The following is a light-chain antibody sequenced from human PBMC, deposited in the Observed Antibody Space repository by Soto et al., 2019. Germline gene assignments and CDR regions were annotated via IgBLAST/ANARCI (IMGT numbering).Light chain of an antibody. CDR1: SSDVGGYNY. J-gene: IGLJ2*01. CDR3: SSYTSSSTLVV. CDR2: EVR. Sequence: QSALTQPASVSGSPGQSITISCTGTSSDVGGYNYVSWYQQHPGKAPKLMIYEVRNRPSGVSNRFSGSKSGNTASLTISGLQAEDEAYYYCSSYTSSSTLVVFGGGTKLPVL. V-gene: IGLV2-14*01.